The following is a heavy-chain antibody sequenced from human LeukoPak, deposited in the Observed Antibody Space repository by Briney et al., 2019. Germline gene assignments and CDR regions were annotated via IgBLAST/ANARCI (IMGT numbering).Heavy chain of an antibody. CDR2: ISSSSSYI. J-gene: IGHJ4*02. CDR3: ARFMVRGVIITDLFDY. Sequence: GGSLRLSCAASGFTFSSYSMNWVRQAPGKGLEWVSSISSSSSYIYYADSVKGRFTISRDNAKNSLYLQMNSLRAEDTAVYYCARFMVRGVIITDLFDYWGQGTLVTVSS. D-gene: IGHD3-10*01. V-gene: IGHV3-21*01. CDR1: GFTFSSYS.